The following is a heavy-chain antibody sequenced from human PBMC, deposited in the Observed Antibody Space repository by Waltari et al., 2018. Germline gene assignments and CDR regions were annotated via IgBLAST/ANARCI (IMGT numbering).Heavy chain of an antibody. D-gene: IGHD1-7*01. Sequence: EVQLVESGGGLVQPGGSLRLSCAASGFTFGNYWMSWVRQAPGKGLEWVAKINQEGSTKNSMDSVKGRFTISRDNADNSLYLQLNSLRAEDTAFYYCARVVSRTRQFDPWGQGTLVTVSP. V-gene: IGHV3-7*04. CDR2: INQEGSTK. J-gene: IGHJ5*02. CDR1: GFTFGNYW. CDR3: ARVVSRTRQFDP.